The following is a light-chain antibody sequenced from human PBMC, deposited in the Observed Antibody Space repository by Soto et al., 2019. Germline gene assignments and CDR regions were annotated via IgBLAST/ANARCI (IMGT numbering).Light chain of an antibody. CDR2: DVT. V-gene: IGLV2-11*01. CDR3: CSYADSSSFRVL. CDR1: SSDVGVYNY. Sequence: QSALTQPRSVSGPPGQSVTISCTGTSSDVGVYNYVSWYQQHPGKAPKLIIYDVTKRPSGVPDRFSGSKSANTASLIISGLQAADEAEYYCCCCSYADSSSFRVLFGGGTKVTVL. J-gene: IGLJ2*01.